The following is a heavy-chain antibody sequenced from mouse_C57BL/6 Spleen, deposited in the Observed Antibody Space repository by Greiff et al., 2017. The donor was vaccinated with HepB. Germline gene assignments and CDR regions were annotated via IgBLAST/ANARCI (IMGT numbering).Heavy chain of an antibody. CDR3: ARSGYGSLYYYAMDY. D-gene: IGHD1-1*01. CDR2: IYPGDGDT. CDR1: GYAFSSYW. J-gene: IGHJ4*01. V-gene: IGHV1-80*01. Sequence: VQLQQSGAELVKPGASVKISCKASGYAFSSYWMNWVKQRPGKGLEWIGQIYPGDGDTNYNGKFKGKATLTADKSSSTAYMQLSSLTSEDSAVYFCARSGYGSLYYYAMDYWGQGTSVTVSS.